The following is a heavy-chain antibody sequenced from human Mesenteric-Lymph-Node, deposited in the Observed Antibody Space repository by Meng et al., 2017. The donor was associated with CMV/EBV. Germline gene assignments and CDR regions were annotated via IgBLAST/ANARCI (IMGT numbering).Heavy chain of an antibody. D-gene: IGHD3-10*01. CDR2: VFHNGNT. J-gene: IGHJ4*02. CDR3: AREIDSGSSQGL. V-gene: IGHV4-4*02. CDR1: GGSISSSNW. Sequence: VSGGSISSSNWWSWVRQSPGKGLEWIGEVFHNGNTIYNPSLENRVTISVDEPKNQFSLRLTSVTAADTAVYYCAREIDSGSSQGLWGQGTLVTVSS.